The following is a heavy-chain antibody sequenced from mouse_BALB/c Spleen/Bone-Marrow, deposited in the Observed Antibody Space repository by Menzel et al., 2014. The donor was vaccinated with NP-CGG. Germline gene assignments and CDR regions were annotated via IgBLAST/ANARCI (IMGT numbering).Heavy chain of an antibody. CDR3: ARGGFYY. D-gene: IGHD1-1*02. CDR2: ICSEGST. CDR1: GFSLTSYG. V-gene: IGHV2-6*02. J-gene: IGHJ2*01. Sequence: AMLVESGPGLVTPSQSLFITCTVLGFSLTSYGAHWVRQPPGKGPEWLVGICSEGSTTYISVLKSRLSISKDNSKRQVFLKMNKLQTDDTAMYYCARGGFYYWGQGTTLTVSS.